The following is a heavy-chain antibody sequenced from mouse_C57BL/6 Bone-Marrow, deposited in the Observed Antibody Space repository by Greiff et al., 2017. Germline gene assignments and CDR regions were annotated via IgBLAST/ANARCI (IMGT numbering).Heavy chain of an antibody. J-gene: IGHJ3*01. V-gene: IGHV1-50*01. CDR3: ARSDDYDGFAY. D-gene: IGHD2-4*01. CDR2: LDPSDSYT. CDR1: GYTFTSYW. Sequence: QVQLQQPGAELVKPGASVKLSCKASGYTFTSYWMQWVKQRPGQGLEWIGELDPSDSYTNYNQKFKGKATLTVEPSSSTAYMQLSSLTSEDSAVYYCARSDDYDGFAYWGQGTLVTVSA.